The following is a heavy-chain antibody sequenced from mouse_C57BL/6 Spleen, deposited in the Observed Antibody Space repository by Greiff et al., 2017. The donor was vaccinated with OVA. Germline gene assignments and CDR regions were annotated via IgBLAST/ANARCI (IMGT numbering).Heavy chain of an antibody. CDR2: INPNNGGT. CDR3: ATYYYGSRRAWFAY. J-gene: IGHJ3*01. D-gene: IGHD1-1*01. CDR1: GYTFTDYY. Sequence: EVQLQQSGPELVKPGASVKISCKASGYTFTDYYMNWVKQSHGKSLEWIGDINPNNGGTSYNQKFKGKATLTVDKSSSTAYMELRSLTSEDSAVYYCATYYYGSRRAWFAYWGQGTLVTVSA. V-gene: IGHV1-26*01.